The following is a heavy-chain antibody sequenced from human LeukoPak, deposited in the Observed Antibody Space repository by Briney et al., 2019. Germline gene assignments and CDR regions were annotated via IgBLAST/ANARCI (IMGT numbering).Heavy chain of an antibody. CDR1: GFTFSHYG. D-gene: IGHD4-11*01. V-gene: IGHV3-33*06. J-gene: IGHJ5*02. Sequence: GGSLRLSCATSGFTFSHYGMHWVRQAPGKGLEWVAVIWNDGSNKYYGDSVKGRFTISRDNSKNTLYLQMNSLTVEDTAVYYCAKDAQRGFDYSNSLEHWGQGTLVAVSS. CDR3: AKDAQRGFDYSNSLEH. CDR2: IWNDGSNK.